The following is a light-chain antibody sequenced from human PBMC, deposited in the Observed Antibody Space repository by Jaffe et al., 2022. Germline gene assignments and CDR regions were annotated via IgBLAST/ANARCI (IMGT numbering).Light chain of an antibody. Sequence: DIQMTQSPSSLSASFGDRVTITCQASQDIRKFLNWYQQKPGKAPNLLIFDASNLEIGVPSRFSGSGSGTDFTFTISSLQPEDIGTYYCQQYDNLPLTFGGGTKVEIK. V-gene: IGKV1-33*01. CDR2: DAS. CDR1: QDIRKF. CDR3: QQYDNLPLT. J-gene: IGKJ4*01.